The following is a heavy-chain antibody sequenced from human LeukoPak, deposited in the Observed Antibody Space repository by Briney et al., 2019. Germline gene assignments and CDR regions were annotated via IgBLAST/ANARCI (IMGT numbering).Heavy chain of an antibody. Sequence: SETLSLTCTVSGDSISSSSSYWGWIRQPPGKGLEWIGSIYYSGSTYYNTSLKSRVTISVDTSKNQFSLKLSSVTAADTAVYYCARLRDGVSGSSRYYFDYWGQGTLVTVSS. CDR3: ARLRDGVSGSSRYYFDY. D-gene: IGHD3-10*01. CDR1: GDSISSSSSY. J-gene: IGHJ4*02. V-gene: IGHV4-39*01. CDR2: IYYSGST.